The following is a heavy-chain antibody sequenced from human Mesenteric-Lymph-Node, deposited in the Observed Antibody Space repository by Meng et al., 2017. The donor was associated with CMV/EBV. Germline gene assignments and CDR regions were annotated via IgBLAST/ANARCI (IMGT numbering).Heavy chain of an antibody. D-gene: IGHD1-26*01. Sequence: ASVKVSCKTSGYTFSSHGISWVRQAPGQGLEWMGWISTYKGDTNYAQNLQGRVTMTTDTSTSTAYMELRSLRSDDTAVYYCARESGSYYQGDYWGQGTLVTVSS. CDR2: ISTYKGDT. V-gene: IGHV1-18*01. J-gene: IGHJ4*02. CDR1: GYTFSSHG. CDR3: ARESGSYYQGDY.